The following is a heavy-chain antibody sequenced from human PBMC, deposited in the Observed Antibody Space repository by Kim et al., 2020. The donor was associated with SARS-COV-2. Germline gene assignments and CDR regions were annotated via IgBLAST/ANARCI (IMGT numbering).Heavy chain of an antibody. V-gene: IGHV3-48*03. J-gene: IGHJ6*03. Sequence: GGSLRLSCAASGFTFSSYEMNWVRQAPGKGLEWVSYISSSGSTIYYADSVKGRFTISRDNAKNSLYLQMNSLRAEDTAVYYCARGAAAAGTYYYYYYMDVWGKGTTVTVSS. CDR1: GFTFSSYE. CDR3: ARGAAAAGTYYYYYYMDV. D-gene: IGHD6-13*01. CDR2: ISSSGSTI.